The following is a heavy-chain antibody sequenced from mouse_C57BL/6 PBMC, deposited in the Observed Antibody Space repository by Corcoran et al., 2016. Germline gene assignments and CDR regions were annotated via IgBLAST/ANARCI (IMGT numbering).Heavy chain of an antibody. V-gene: IGHV1-18*01. CDR3: ARGTGNAMDY. CDR2: INPNNGGT. J-gene: IGHJ4*01. CDR1: GYTFTDYN. D-gene: IGHD4-1*01. Sequence: EVQLQQSGPELVKPGASVKIPCKASGYTFTDYNMDWVKQSHGKSLEWIGDINPNNGGTIYNQKFKGKATLTVDKSSSTAYMEFRSLTSEDTAVYYCARGTGNAMDYWGQGASVTVSS.